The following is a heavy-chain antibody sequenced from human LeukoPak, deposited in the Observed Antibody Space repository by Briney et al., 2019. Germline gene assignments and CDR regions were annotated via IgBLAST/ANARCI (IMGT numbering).Heavy chain of an antibody. CDR1: GGSFSGYY. CDR2: INHSGST. V-gene: IGHV4-34*01. CDR3: ARPYDFWSGHLGY. D-gene: IGHD3-3*01. J-gene: IGHJ4*02. Sequence: SETLSLTCAVYGGSFSGYYWSWIRQPPGKGLEWIGEINHSGSTNYNPSLKSRVTISVDTSKNQFSLKLSSVTAADTAVYYCARPYDFWSGHLGYWGQGTLVTVSS.